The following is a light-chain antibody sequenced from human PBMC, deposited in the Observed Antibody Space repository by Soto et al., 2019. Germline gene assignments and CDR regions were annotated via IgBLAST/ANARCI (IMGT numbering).Light chain of an antibody. CDR3: SSYTSSSALYV. CDR1: SSDVGGYNY. V-gene: IGLV2-14*01. Sequence: QSALTQPASVSGSPGQSITISCTGTSSDVGGYNYVSWYQQHPGKAPKLMIYEVSNRPSGVSHRFSGSKSGNTASLTIAGLQAEDEAAYYCSSYTSSSALYVFGTGTKLTVL. J-gene: IGLJ1*01. CDR2: EVS.